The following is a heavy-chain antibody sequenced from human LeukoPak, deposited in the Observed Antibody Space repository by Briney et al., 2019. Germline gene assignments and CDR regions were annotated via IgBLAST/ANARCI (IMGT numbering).Heavy chain of an antibody. V-gene: IGHV3-9*01. J-gene: IGHJ3*02. Sequence: PGGSLRLSCAASGFTFDDYAMHWVRQAPGKGLEWVSGISWNSGSIGYADSVKGRFTISRDNSKNTLYLQMNSLRAEDTAVYYCAKDLSITMIVVVNGYAFDIWGQGTMVTVSS. CDR1: GFTFDDYA. CDR2: ISWNSGSI. D-gene: IGHD3-22*01. CDR3: AKDLSITMIVVVNGYAFDI.